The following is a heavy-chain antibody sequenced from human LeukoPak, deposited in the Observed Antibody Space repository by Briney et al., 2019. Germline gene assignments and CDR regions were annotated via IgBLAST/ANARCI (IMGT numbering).Heavy chain of an antibody. J-gene: IGHJ4*02. Sequence: PSETVSLTCTVSGGSISSYYWSWIRQPPGKGLEWIGYIYYSGSTNYNPSLKSRVTISVDTSKNQFSLKLSSVTAADTAVYYCARRSAARRGFDYWGQGTLVTVSS. CDR2: IYYSGST. CDR3: ARRSAARRGFDY. CDR1: GGSISSYY. V-gene: IGHV4-59*01. D-gene: IGHD6-6*01.